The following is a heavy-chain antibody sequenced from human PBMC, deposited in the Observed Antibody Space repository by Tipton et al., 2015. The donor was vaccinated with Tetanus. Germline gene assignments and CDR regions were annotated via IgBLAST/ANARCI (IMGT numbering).Heavy chain of an antibody. CDR3: ARRSLTNYGLDV. CDR1: GFTFSNYA. J-gene: IGHJ6*02. Sequence: GSLRLSCAASGFTFSNYAMAWVRQAPGKGLEWVSGISVRGSHTYYADPVKGRFSISRDNSKNTVYLQMNSLRAEDTAVYFCARRSLTNYGLDVWGQGTLVTVSS. V-gene: IGHV3-23*01. CDR2: ISVRGSHT. D-gene: IGHD1-1*01.